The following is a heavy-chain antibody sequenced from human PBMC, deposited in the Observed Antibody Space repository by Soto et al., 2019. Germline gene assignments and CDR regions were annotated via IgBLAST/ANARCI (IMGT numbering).Heavy chain of an antibody. V-gene: IGHV3-74*01. CDR2: INGDGSST. D-gene: IGHD6-6*01. CDR1: GFTFSSYW. Sequence: EVQLVESGGGLVQPGGSLRLSCAASGFTFSSYWMHWVRQAPGKGLVWVSRINGDGSSTNYADSLKGRFTISRDNAKNAVYLRMNGSRAEDTAVYYGARVDSSSSVVKGFYIWGQGTDVAVAS. J-gene: IGHJ3*02. CDR3: ARVDSSSSVVKGFYI.